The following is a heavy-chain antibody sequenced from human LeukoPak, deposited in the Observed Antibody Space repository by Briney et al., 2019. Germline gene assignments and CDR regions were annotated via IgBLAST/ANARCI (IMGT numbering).Heavy chain of an antibody. D-gene: IGHD6-6*01. Sequence: SQTLSLTCTVSGGSISSGSYYWSWIRQPAGKGLEWIGRIYTSGSTNYNPSLKSRVTISVDTSKNQFSLKLSSVTAADTAVYYCARASRIPPEGRSIDYWGQGTLVTVSS. J-gene: IGHJ4*02. CDR1: GGSISSGSYY. V-gene: IGHV4-61*02. CDR3: ARASRIPPEGRSIDY. CDR2: IYTSGST.